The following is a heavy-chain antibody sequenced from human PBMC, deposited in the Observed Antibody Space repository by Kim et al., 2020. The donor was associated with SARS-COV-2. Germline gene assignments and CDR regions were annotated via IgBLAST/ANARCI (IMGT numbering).Heavy chain of an antibody. CDR2: IYYSGST. Sequence: SETLSLTCTVSGGSISSGGYYWSWIRQHPGKGLEWIGYIYYSGSTYYNPSLKSRVTISVDTSKNQFSLKLSSVTAADTAVYYCAGVVDGYKDYWGQGTLVTVSS. V-gene: IGHV4-31*03. CDR3: AGVVDGYKDY. CDR1: GGSISSGGYY. J-gene: IGHJ4*02. D-gene: IGHD5-12*01.